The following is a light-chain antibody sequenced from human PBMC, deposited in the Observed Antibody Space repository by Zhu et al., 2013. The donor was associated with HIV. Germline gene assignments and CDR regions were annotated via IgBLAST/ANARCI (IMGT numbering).Light chain of an antibody. CDR2: DAS. Sequence: EIVLTQSPGTLSLSPGERATLSCRASQSVANSLAWYQQKPGQAPRLLIYDASNRATGIPARFTGSGSGADFTLTISRLEPEDFAVYYCHQRNNWPFTFGPGTKVDV. CDR1: QSVANS. J-gene: IGKJ3*01. CDR3: HQRNNWPFT. V-gene: IGKV3-11*01.